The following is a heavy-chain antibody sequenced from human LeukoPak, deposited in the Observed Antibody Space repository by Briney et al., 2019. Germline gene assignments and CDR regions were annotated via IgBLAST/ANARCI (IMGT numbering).Heavy chain of an antibody. Sequence: GESLKISCQGSGYSFNTYWIGWVRQMPGKGLEWMGIIYPGDSDTRYSPSFQGQVTISADKSISTAYLQWSSLKASDTAMYYCARPRYSSGAIVDYWGQGTLVTVSS. J-gene: IGHJ4*02. D-gene: IGHD6-19*01. CDR1: GYSFNTYW. V-gene: IGHV5-51*01. CDR3: ARPRYSSGAIVDY. CDR2: IYPGDSDT.